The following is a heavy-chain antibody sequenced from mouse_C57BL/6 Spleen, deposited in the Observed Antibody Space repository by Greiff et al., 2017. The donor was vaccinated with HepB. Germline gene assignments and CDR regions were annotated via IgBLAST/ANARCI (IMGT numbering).Heavy chain of an antibody. V-gene: IGHV1-26*01. D-gene: IGHD1-1*01. Sequence: VQLQQSGPELVKPGASVKISCKASGYTFTDYYMNWVKQSHGKSLEWIGDINPNNGGTSYNQKFKGKATLTVDKSSSTAYMELRSLTSEDSAVYYCARFTYYYAPYYAMDYWGQGTSVTVSS. J-gene: IGHJ4*01. CDR3: ARFTYYYAPYYAMDY. CDR2: INPNNGGT. CDR1: GYTFTDYY.